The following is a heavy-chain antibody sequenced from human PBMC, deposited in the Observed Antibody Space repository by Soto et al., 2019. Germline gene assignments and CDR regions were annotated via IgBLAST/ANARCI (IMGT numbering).Heavy chain of an antibody. J-gene: IGHJ4*02. CDR3: ARDIGGRPSWYFDY. D-gene: IGHD6-6*01. V-gene: IGHV4-39*02. Sequence: TSDTLSLTCAVSGGSISSGGYSWGWIRQPPGKGLEWIGSIYYSGSTYYNPSLKSRVTISVDTSKNQFSLKLSSVTAADTAVYYCARDIGGRPSWYFDYWGQGTLVTVSS. CDR1: GGSISSGGYS. CDR2: IYYSGST.